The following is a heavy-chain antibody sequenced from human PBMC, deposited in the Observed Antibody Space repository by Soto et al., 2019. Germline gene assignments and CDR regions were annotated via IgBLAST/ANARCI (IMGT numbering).Heavy chain of an antibody. Sequence: SETLSLTCTVSGGSVSSGGYYWSWIRQPPGKGLEWIGYIYYIGSTNYNPSLKSRVTISVDTSKNQFSLKLSSVTAADTAVYYCARVCYSNYYGWFDPWGQRTLVTVCS. CDR1: GGSVSSGGYY. CDR3: ARVCYSNYYGWFDP. J-gene: IGHJ5*02. V-gene: IGHV4-61*08. CDR2: IYYIGST. D-gene: IGHD4-4*01.